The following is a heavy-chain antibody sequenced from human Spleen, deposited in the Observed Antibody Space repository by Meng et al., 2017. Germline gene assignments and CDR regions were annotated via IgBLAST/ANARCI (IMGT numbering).Heavy chain of an antibody. CDR3: ATYRMNWFDP. Sequence: SETLSLTCTVSGGSISSGNYYWGWIRQSPGTGLEYIGSINYSGSSYYNPSLKSRVTVSVDTSENQFSLKVSSVTAADTAVYYCATYRMNWFDPWGQGTLVTVSS. D-gene: IGHD1-14*01. J-gene: IGHJ5*02. CDR2: INYSGSS. CDR1: GGSISSGNYY. V-gene: IGHV4-39*07.